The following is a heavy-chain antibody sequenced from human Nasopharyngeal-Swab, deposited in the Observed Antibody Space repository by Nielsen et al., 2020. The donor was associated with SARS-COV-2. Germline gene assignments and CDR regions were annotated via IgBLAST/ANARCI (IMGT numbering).Heavy chain of an antibody. J-gene: IGHJ6*02. CDR2: ISSTGGST. CDR3: ARGGSYYYYYGMDV. V-gene: IGHV3-64*01. D-gene: IGHD3-16*01. Sequence: VCQAPGKGLEYVLAISSTGGSTSYAHSVKGRFTISRDNSKNTWYLQMGSLRAEDMAVYYCARGGSYYYYYGMDVWGQGTTVTVSS.